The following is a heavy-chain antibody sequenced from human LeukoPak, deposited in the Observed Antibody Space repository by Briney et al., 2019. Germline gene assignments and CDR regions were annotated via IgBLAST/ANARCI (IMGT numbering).Heavy chain of an antibody. CDR3: ARAGPVSAPTYYYMDV. D-gene: IGHD1-14*01. J-gene: IGHJ6*03. Sequence: PSETLSLTCAVYGGSFSGYYWSWIRQPPGKGLEWIGEINHSGSTNYNPSLKSRVTISVDTSKNQFSLKLSSVTAADTAVYYCARAGPVSAPTYYYMDVWGKGTTVTVSS. CDR2: INHSGST. CDR1: GGSFSGYY. V-gene: IGHV4-34*01.